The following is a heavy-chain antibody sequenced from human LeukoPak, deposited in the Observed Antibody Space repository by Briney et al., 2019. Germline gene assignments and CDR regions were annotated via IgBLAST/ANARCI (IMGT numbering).Heavy chain of an antibody. CDR2: IYSGGST. V-gene: IGHV3-53*01. Sequence: PGGSLRLSCAASGFTFSSNYMSWVRQAPGKGLEWVSVIYSGGSTYYADSVKGRFTISRDNSKNTLYLQMNSLRAEDTAVYYCARGSKTEWELVFDYWGQGTLVTVSS. CDR1: GFTFSSNY. D-gene: IGHD1-26*01. CDR3: ARGSKTEWELVFDY. J-gene: IGHJ4*02.